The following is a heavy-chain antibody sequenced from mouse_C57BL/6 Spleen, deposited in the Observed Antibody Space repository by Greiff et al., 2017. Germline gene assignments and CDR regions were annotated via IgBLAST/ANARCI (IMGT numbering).Heavy chain of an antibody. CDR2: ISYDGSN. CDR3: AREDDCLYAMDY. J-gene: IGHJ4*01. CDR1: GYSITSCYF. V-gene: IGHV3-6*01. Sequence: EPGPGLVKPSQSLSLTCSVTGYSITSCYFWNWIRQFPGNKLELMGYISYDGSNYYNQSLKNGISITRDTPKNQFFLELNSVTTEDTATYSCAREDDCLYAMDYWGQGTSVTVSS.